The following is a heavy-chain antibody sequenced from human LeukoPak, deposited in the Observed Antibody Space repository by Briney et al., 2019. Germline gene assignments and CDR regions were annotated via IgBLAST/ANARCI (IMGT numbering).Heavy chain of an antibody. CDR2: MHHSGST. V-gene: IGHV4-38-2*02. D-gene: IGHD2-21*02. CDR3: AREEGVVTAIHFDY. CDR1: GYSISSDYY. Sequence: ASETLSLTCTVSGYSISSDYYWGWIRQPPGKGLEGIGSMHHSGSTYYNPSLKSRVTISVDTSKNQFSLKLNSVTAADTAVYYCAREEGVVTAIHFDYWGQGILVAVSS. J-gene: IGHJ4*02.